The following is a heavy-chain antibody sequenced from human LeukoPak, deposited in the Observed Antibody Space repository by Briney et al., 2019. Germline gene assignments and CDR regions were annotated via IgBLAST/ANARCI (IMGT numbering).Heavy chain of an antibody. Sequence: SETLSLTCTVSGGSISSYYWSWIRQPPGKGLEWIGYIYYSGSTNYNPSLKSRVTISVDTSKNQFSLKLSSVTAADTAVYYCTVVAAAGTFDYWGQGTLVTVSS. J-gene: IGHJ4*02. CDR2: IYYSGST. CDR1: GGSISSYY. V-gene: IGHV4-59*08. D-gene: IGHD6-13*01. CDR3: TVVAAAGTFDY.